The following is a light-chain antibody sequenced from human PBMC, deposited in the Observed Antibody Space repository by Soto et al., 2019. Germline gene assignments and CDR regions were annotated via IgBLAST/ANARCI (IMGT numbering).Light chain of an antibody. J-gene: IGLJ1*01. Sequence: QSALTQPPSASGSPGQSVTISCTGTSSDVGGYNLVSWYQQHPGKAPKLMIYEVNKRPSGVPDRFSGSKSGNTASLTVSGLQAEDEGDYYCSSYAGSNNLDVFGTGTKLTVL. V-gene: IGLV2-8*01. CDR3: SSYAGSNNLDV. CDR2: EVN. CDR1: SSDVGGYNL.